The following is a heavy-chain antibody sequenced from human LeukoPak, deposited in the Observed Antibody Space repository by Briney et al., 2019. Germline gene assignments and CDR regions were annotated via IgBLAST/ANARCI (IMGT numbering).Heavy chain of an antibody. CDR1: VFTFSSYA. J-gene: IGHJ4*02. Sequence: GGSLRLSCAASVFTFSSYAIHWVRDAPGEGVEWVAVISDDGSNKFYADSVKGRFTLSRDNSKNTLYLQMSSLRMEDTAFYYCGRWSVGFGELNYWGQGTLVTVSS. CDR2: ISDDGSNK. CDR3: GRWSVGFGELNY. V-gene: IGHV3-30-3*01. D-gene: IGHD3-10*01.